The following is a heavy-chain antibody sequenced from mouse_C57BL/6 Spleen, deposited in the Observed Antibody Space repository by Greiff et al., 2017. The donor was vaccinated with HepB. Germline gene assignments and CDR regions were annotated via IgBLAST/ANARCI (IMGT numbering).Heavy chain of an antibody. J-gene: IGHJ4*01. Sequence: QVQLQQPGAELVKPGASVKMSCKASGYTFTSYWITWVKQRPGQGLEWIGDIYPGSGSTNYNEKFKSKATLTVDTSSSTAYMQLSSLTSEDSAVYYCARGKPYDYVGYYYAMDYWGQGTSVTVSS. V-gene: IGHV1-55*01. CDR3: ARGKPYDYVGYYYAMDY. CDR1: GYTFTSYW. D-gene: IGHD2-4*01. CDR2: IYPGSGST.